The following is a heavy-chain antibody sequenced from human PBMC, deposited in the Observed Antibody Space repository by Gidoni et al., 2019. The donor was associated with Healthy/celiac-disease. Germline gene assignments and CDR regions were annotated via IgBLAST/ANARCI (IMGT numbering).Heavy chain of an antibody. CDR3: ARDSWRLGTDAFDI. Sequence: QVQLVQSGAEVQKPGASVKVSCKASGYTFTGYYMHWVRQAPGQGLEWMGRINPNSGGTNYAQKFQGRVTMTRDTSISTAYMELSRLRSDDTAVYYCARDSWRLGTDAFDIWGQGTMVTVSS. CDR1: GYTFTGYY. D-gene: IGHD6-19*01. CDR2: INPNSGGT. J-gene: IGHJ3*02. V-gene: IGHV1-2*06.